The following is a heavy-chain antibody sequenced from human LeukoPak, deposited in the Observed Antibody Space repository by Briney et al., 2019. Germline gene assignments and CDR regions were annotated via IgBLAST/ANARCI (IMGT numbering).Heavy chain of an antibody. Sequence: GGSLRLSCAASGFTFSSYGMHWVRQAPGKGLEYVSAINPKGTSTYFADSVKGRFTMSRDNSKNTLFLQMRDLRPEDTAAYYCVKDKAYDSSGNYPFDLWGQGALVTVST. CDR2: INPKGTST. D-gene: IGHD3-22*01. CDR3: VKDKAYDSSGNYPFDL. CDR1: GFTFSSYG. V-gene: IGHV3-64D*09. J-gene: IGHJ4*02.